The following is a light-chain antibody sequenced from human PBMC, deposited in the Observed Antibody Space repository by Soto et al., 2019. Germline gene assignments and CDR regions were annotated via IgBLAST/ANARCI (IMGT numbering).Light chain of an antibody. J-gene: IGKJ1*01. V-gene: IGKV1-39*01. CDR2: AAS. CDR1: QSISSY. CDR3: QQSYSTVWT. Sequence: DIQMTESPSSLSASVGDRVTITGRASQSISSYLNWYQQKPGKAPKLLIYAASSLQSGVPSRFSGSGSGTDFTLTISSLQPEDFATYYCQQSYSTVWTFGQGTKVDIK.